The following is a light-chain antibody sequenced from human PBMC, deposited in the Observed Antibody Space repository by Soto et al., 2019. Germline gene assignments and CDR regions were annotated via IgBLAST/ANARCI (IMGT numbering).Light chain of an antibody. CDR1: HSFGSSIF. V-gene: IGKV3-11*01. CDR3: HQRSNWPPDT. J-gene: IGKJ5*01. CDR2: GAS. Sequence: EIVLTQSPGTLSLSPGERATLSCRASHSFGSSIFFALHQLKPGQAPRLLVYGASRRATGIPARFSGSGSGTDFTLTISSLEPEDFAVYYCHQRSNWPPDTFGQGTRLEIK.